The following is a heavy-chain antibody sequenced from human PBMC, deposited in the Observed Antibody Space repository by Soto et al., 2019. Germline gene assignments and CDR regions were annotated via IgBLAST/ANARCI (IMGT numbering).Heavy chain of an antibody. J-gene: IGHJ1*01. CDR1: GGSISSGGYY. CDR2: IYSSGST. Sequence: QVQLQESGPGLVKPSQTLSLTCTVSGGSISSGGYYWSWIRQHPGKGLEWIGYIYSSGSTYYNPSLQSRVPISVDTSKNQFSLKLSSVTAADTAVYYCARGNGGYESSGYYYIEYFQHWGQGTLVTVSS. V-gene: IGHV4-31*03. CDR3: ARGNGGYESSGYYYIEYFQH. D-gene: IGHD3-22*01.